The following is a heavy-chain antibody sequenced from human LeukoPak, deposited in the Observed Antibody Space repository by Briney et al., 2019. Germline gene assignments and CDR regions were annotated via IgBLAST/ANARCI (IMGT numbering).Heavy chain of an antibody. Sequence: GASVKVSCKASGYTFTSYDINWVRQATGQGLEWMGWMNPNSGNTGYAQKFQGRVTMTRNTSISTAYMELSSLRSEDTAVYYCARGPHNYYDSSGYYVPAPDAFDIWGQGTMVTVSS. J-gene: IGHJ3*02. D-gene: IGHD3-22*01. CDR1: GYTFTSYD. CDR2: MNPNSGNT. CDR3: ARGPHNYYDSSGYYVPAPDAFDI. V-gene: IGHV1-8*01.